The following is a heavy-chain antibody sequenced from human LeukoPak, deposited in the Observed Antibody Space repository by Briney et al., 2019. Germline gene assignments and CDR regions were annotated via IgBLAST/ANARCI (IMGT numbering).Heavy chain of an antibody. J-gene: IGHJ4*02. CDR1: GFTFSSYS. Sequence: GGSLRLSCAASGFTFSSYSMNWVRQAPGKGLEWVSGISGSGGGTYYADSVKGRFTISRDNSKNTLYLQMNSLRAEDTAVYYCAKKLGSYPSFDYWGQGTLVTVSS. CDR2: ISGSGGGT. CDR3: AKKLGSYPSFDY. V-gene: IGHV3-23*01. D-gene: IGHD1-26*01.